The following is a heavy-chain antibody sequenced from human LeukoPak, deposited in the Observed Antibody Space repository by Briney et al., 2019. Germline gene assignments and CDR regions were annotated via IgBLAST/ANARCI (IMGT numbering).Heavy chain of an antibody. CDR1: ASTFSNSA. J-gene: IGHJ4*02. Sequence: GGSLRLSCAASASTFSNSAMSWVRQAPGKGLEWISYISSSSNTIYYADSVKGRFTISRDNAKSSLYLQMNSLRDEDTAVYYCACSYCGGDCYSPDYWGQGTLVTVSS. D-gene: IGHD2-21*02. CDR3: ACSYCGGDCYSPDY. CDR2: ISSSSNTI. V-gene: IGHV3-48*02.